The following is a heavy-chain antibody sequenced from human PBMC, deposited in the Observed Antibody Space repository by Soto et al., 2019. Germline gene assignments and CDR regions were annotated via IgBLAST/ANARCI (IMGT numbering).Heavy chain of an antibody. V-gene: IGHV4-39*01. CDR3: ARHPEGTDYYYYCMDL. J-gene: IGHJ6*03. CDR1: GGSISSSSYY. Sequence: QLQLQESGPGLVKPSETLSLTCTVSGGSISSSSYYWGWIRQPPGKGLEWIGSIYYSGSTYYNPSLKSRFTISVDTSKNQFSLKLSSVTAADTAVYYCARHPEGTDYYYYCMDLWGKGTTVTVSS. CDR2: IYYSGST.